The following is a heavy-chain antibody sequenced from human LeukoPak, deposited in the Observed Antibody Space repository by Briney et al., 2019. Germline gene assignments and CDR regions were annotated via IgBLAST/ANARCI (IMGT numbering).Heavy chain of an antibody. CDR2: IYYSGST. V-gene: IGHV4-59*12. D-gene: IGHD2-2*01. Sequence: PSETLSLTCTVSGGSISSYYWSWIRQPPGKGLEWIGYIYYSGSTNYNPSLKSRVTISVDTSKNQFSLKLSSVTAADTAVYYCARSVGYCSSASCYVNWFDPWGQGTLVTVSS. CDR1: GGSISSYY. CDR3: ARSVGYCSSASCYVNWFDP. J-gene: IGHJ5*02.